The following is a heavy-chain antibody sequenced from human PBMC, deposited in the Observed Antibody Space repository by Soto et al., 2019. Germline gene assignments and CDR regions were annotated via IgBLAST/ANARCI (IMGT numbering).Heavy chain of an antibody. CDR1: GGSISSYY. V-gene: IGHV4-59*12. Sequence: SETQSLTCTVSGGSISSYYWSWIRQPPGKRLEWIGYIYYSGSTNYNPSLKSRVTISVDTSKNQFSLKLTSVTAADTAVYYCARDKITGLFDYWGQGTLVTVSS. D-gene: IGHD2-8*02. CDR2: IYYSGST. J-gene: IGHJ4*02. CDR3: ARDKITGLFDY.